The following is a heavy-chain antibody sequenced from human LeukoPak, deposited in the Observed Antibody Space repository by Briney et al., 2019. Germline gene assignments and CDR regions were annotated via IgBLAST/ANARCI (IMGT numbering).Heavy chain of an antibody. CDR2: INPNSGGT. Sequence: ASVKVSCKASRYTFTGYYMHWVRQAPGQGLEWMGWINPNSGGTNYAQKFQGRVTMTRDTSISTAYMELSRLRSDDTAVYYCARDPSEAAAGTFYYYYYMDVWGKGTTVTVSS. CDR1: RYTFTGYY. V-gene: IGHV1-2*02. CDR3: ARDPSEAAAGTFYYYYYMDV. J-gene: IGHJ6*03. D-gene: IGHD6-13*01.